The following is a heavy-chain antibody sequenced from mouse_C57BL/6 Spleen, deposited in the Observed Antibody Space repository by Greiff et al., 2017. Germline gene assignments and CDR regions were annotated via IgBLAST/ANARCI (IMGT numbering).Heavy chain of an antibody. Sequence: QVQLQQSGAELVRPGASVTLSCKASGYTFTDYDMHWVKQTPVHGLEWIGAIDPETGGTAYNQKFKGKAILTADKSSSTGYMELRSLTSEDSAVDYCTRSNWDVNGGQGTTLTVSS. V-gene: IGHV1-15*01. CDR3: TRSNWDVN. D-gene: IGHD4-1*01. CDR2: IDPETGGT. CDR1: GYTFTDYD. J-gene: IGHJ2*01.